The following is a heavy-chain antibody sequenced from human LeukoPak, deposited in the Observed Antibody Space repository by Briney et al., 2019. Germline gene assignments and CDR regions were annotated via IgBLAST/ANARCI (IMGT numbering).Heavy chain of an antibody. CDR1: GFTFSSYS. V-gene: IGHV3-48*01. J-gene: IGHJ4*02. D-gene: IGHD3-16*02. Sequence: GGSLRLSCAASGFTFSSYSMNWVRQAPGKGLEWVSYIRSSSRTIYYADSVKGRFTISRDNSKNTLYLQMNSLRAEDTAVYYCAKDVRSPLPPGTDYWGQGTLVTVSS. CDR2: IRSSSRTI. CDR3: AKDVRSPLPPGTDY.